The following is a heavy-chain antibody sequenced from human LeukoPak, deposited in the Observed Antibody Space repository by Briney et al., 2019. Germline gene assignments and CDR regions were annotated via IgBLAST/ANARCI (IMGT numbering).Heavy chain of an antibody. J-gene: IGHJ6*02. Sequence: GGSLRLSCAASGYTFTSYGISWVRQAPGQGLEWMGWISAYNGNTNYARKLQGGVTMTTDTSTSTAYMELRSLRSDDTAVYYCAGDNWIWFGEYPADYYGMDVWGQGTTVTVSS. V-gene: IGHV1-18*01. D-gene: IGHD3-10*01. CDR3: AGDNWIWFGEYPADYYGMDV. CDR2: ISAYNGNT. CDR1: GYTFTSYG.